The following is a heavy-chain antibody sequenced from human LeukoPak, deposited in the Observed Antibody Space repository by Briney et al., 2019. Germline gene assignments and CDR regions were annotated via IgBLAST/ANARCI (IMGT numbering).Heavy chain of an antibody. CDR1: GYTFTNYA. V-gene: IGHV7-4-1*02. D-gene: IGHD3-3*01. Sequence: ASVTVSCKASGYTFTNYAMNWVRQAPGQGLEWMGWINTNTGNPTYGQGFTGRFVFSLDTSVSTTYLQISSLKAEDTAVYYCARVQDITMPYPPFQHWGQGTLVTVSS. J-gene: IGHJ1*01. CDR3: ARVQDITMPYPPFQH. CDR2: INTNTGNP.